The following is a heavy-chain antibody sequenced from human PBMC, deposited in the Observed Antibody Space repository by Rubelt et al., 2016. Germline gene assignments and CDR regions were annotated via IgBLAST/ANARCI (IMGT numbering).Heavy chain of an antibody. D-gene: IGHD6-19*01. V-gene: IGHV3-33*01. CDR2: IWYDGSNK. CDR3: ASLRIAVAGPG. J-gene: IGHJ4*02. Sequence: QVQLVESGGGVVQPGRSLRLSCAASGFTFSSYGMHWVRQAPGKGLEWVAVIWYDGSNKYYADSVKGRFTNSRDKSKNTLYLQMNSLRAEDTAVYYCASLRIAVAGPGWGQGTLVTVSS. CDR1: GFTFSSYG.